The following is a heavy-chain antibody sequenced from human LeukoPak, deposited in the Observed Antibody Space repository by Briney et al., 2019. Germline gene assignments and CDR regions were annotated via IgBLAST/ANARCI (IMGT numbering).Heavy chain of an antibody. CDR3: ARTHCGGDCYPNFYY. CDR2: ISSSGSTI. J-gene: IGHJ4*02. CDR1: GFTFSSYE. D-gene: IGHD2-21*02. V-gene: IGHV3-48*03. Sequence: GGSLRLSCAAFGFTFSSYEMNWVRQAPGKGLEWVSYISSSGSTIYYADSVKGRFTISRDNAKNSLYLQMNSLRDEDTAVYYCARTHCGGDCYPNFYYWGQGTLVTVSS.